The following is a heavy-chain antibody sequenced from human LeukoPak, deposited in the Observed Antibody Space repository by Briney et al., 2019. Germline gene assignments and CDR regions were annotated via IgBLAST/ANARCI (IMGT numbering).Heavy chain of an antibody. J-gene: IGHJ6*02. V-gene: IGHV3-30*04. CDR2: ISYDGSSE. Sequence: PGVSLRLSCAASGFTFNDYIIHWVRQAPGKGLEWVALISYDGSSEYYADSVKGRFTISRDNSKNTLYLQMNSLRVEDTAVYYCARKGGSRFLGRYKYYGLDVWGQGTTVTVS. CDR3: ARKGGSRFLGRYKYYGLDV. D-gene: IGHD3-3*01. CDR1: GFTFNDYI.